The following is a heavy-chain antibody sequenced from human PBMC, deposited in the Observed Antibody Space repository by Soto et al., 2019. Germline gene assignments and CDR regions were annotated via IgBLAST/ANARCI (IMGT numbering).Heavy chain of an antibody. J-gene: IGHJ4*02. Sequence: QVQLVQSGAEVKKPGASVKVSCKASGYTFTRYGISWVRKAPGQGLEWMGWISAYNGNTNYAQQLQGRFTMTTDTYPSTASIELRSLRSADTAVYYCARDPPLFYGSGGSCYMVTVEIATVTESRCHSWGQGTLVTVSS. CDR1: GYTFTRYG. CDR2: ISAYNGNT. V-gene: IGHV1-18*01. D-gene: IGHD2-15*01. CDR3: ARDPPLFYGSGGSCYMVTVEIATVTESRCHS.